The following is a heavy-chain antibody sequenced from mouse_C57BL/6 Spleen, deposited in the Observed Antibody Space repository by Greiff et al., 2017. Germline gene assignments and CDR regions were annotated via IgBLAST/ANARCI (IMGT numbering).Heavy chain of an antibody. Sequence: VQLQQPGAELVKPGASVKLSCKASGYTFTSYWMHWVKQRPGQGLEWIGMIHPNSGSTNYNEKFKGKATLTVDKSSSTAYMQLSSLTSEDSAVYYCARGSRDWYFDVWGTGTTVTVSS. J-gene: IGHJ1*03. V-gene: IGHV1-64*01. CDR2: IHPNSGST. CDR3: ARGSRDWYFDV. CDR1: GYTFTSYW. D-gene: IGHD1-1*01.